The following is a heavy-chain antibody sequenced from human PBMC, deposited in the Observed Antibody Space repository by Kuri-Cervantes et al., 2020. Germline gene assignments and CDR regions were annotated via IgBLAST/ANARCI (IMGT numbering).Heavy chain of an antibody. Sequence: ASVKVSCKASGYSFIDYYIHWVRQAPGQGLEWMGWINPKYGGTNYAQNFQGRVTMTTDTSITTAYIELSNLRSDDTAIYYCAREYLYYYGSGKYSMDVWGQGTTVTVSS. V-gene: IGHV1-2*02. J-gene: IGHJ6*02. D-gene: IGHD3-10*01. CDR2: INPKYGGT. CDR1: GYSFIDYY. CDR3: AREYLYYYGSGKYSMDV.